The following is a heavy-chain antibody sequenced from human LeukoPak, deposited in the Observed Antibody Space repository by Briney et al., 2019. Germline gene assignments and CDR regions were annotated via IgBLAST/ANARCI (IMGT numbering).Heavy chain of an antibody. V-gene: IGHV1-2*02. J-gene: IGHJ5*02. D-gene: IGHD4-11*01. Sequence: ASVKVSCKASGYTFTGYYMHWVRQAPGQGLEWMGWINPNSGGTNYAQKFQGRVTMTRDTSISTAYMELSRLRSDDTAVYYCARRIDYSNYDDWFDPWGQGTLVTVSS. CDR1: GYTFTGYY. CDR3: ARRIDYSNYDDWFDP. CDR2: INPNSGGT.